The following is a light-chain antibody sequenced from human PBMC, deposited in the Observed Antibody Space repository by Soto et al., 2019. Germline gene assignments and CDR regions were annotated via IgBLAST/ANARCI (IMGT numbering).Light chain of an antibody. CDR3: QHYNSYSEA. CDR1: QIISSW. J-gene: IGKJ1*01. V-gene: IGKV1-5*03. CDR2: KAS. Sequence: DIQMTQSPSTLSGSVGDRVTITCRASQIISSWLAWYQQKPGKAPKLLIYKASTLKSGVPSRFSGSGSGTEFTRTISSLQPDDFATYYCQHYNSYSEAFGQGTKVDIK.